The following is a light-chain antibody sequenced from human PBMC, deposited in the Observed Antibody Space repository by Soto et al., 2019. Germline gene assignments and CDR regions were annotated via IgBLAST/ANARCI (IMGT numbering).Light chain of an antibody. CDR2: DAS. Sequence: DIQMTQSPSSLSASVGDRVTITCRASQTISGWLAWYQQKPGKVPNLLIYDASSLQSGVSSRFSGSGSGTEFTLTISRLQPDDFATYYCQQYHSYAITFGQGTRLEIK. CDR3: QQYHSYAIT. J-gene: IGKJ5*01. V-gene: IGKV1-5*01. CDR1: QTISGW.